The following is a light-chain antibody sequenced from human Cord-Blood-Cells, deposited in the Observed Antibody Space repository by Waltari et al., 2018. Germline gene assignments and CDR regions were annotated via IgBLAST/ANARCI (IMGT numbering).Light chain of an antibody. J-gene: IGLJ1*01. CDR3: AAWDDSLSGQV. Sequence: QSVLTQPPPASGPPGQRATISCSASSSNIGSNYVSWYQQLPGTAPKLLIYRNNQRPSGVPDRFSGSKSGTSASLAISGLRSEDEADYYCAAWDDSLSGQVFGTGTKVTVL. V-gene: IGLV1-47*01. CDR1: SSNIGSNY. CDR2: RNN.